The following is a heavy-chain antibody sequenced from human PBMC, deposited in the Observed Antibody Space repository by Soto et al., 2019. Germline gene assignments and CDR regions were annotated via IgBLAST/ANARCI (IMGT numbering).Heavy chain of an antibody. V-gene: IGHV3-74*01. CDR2: IDEYGSTI. CDR3: TRDIGGKGEY. Sequence: LRLSCAASGFTFSSYWMHWVRQVPGKGLLWVSRIDEYGSTINYADSVKGRFTISRDNAKNTLYLEMNSLRAEDTALYYCTRDIGGKGEYWGQGILVTVSS. CDR1: GFTFSSYW. D-gene: IGHD3-16*01. J-gene: IGHJ4*02.